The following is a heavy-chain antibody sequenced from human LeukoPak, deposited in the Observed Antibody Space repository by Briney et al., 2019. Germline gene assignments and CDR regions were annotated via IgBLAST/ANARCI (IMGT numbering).Heavy chain of an antibody. V-gene: IGHV4-39*01. CDR1: GGSISSSSYY. D-gene: IGHD3-3*01. CDR3: ARYYDFWSGYKYYFDY. J-gene: IGHJ4*02. Sequence: KPSATLSLTCTVSGGSISSSSYYWGWIRQPPGKGLEWIGSIYYSGSTYYNPSLKSRVTISVDTSKNQFSLKLSSVTAADTAVYYCARYYDFWSGYKYYFDYWGQGTLVTVSS. CDR2: IYYSGST.